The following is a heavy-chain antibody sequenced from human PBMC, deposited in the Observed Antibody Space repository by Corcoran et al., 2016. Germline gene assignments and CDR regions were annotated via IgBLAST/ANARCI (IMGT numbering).Heavy chain of an antibody. CDR1: GGSISSSSYY. V-gene: IGHV4-39*01. Sequence: QVQLQESGPGLVKPSETLSLTCTVSGGSISSSSYYWGWIRQPPGKGLEWIGRIYYSGSTDYNPSLKSRVTISVDTSKNQFSLRLSSVTAADTAVYYCARHFAVDFWSGYYSRGYYYYGMDVWGQGTTVTVSS. CDR3: ARHFAVDFWSGYYSRGYYYYGMDV. D-gene: IGHD3-3*01. CDR2: IYYSGST. J-gene: IGHJ6*02.